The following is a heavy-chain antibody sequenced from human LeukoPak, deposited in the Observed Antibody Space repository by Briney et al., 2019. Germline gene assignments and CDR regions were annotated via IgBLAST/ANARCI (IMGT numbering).Heavy chain of an antibody. J-gene: IGHJ4*02. Sequence: PGGSLRLSCAASGFTVSSNYMSWVRQAPGKGLEWVSIIYSGGSAFYADSVKGRFTISRDNSKNTLYLQMNSLRAEDTAVYYCARTDSSGPYGDYWGQGTLVTVSS. V-gene: IGHV3-53*01. CDR2: IYSGGSA. CDR1: GFTVSSNY. CDR3: ARTDSSGPYGDY. D-gene: IGHD6-19*01.